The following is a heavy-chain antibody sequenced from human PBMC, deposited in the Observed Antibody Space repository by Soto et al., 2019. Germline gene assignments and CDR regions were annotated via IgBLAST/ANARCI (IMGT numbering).Heavy chain of an antibody. CDR1: GFSLSTRGVA. J-gene: IGHJ4*02. V-gene: IGHV2-5*02. Sequence: QITLKESGPTLVKPTQTLTLTCTFSGFSLSTRGVAVGWFRQPPGKALEGLALVYWDEDKWYSPSLKSRLTITHDTSKNQVVLTMTNMDPVDPATYCCAHRPRGYAYYFDYWGQGTLVTVSS. CDR2: VYWDEDK. CDR3: AHRPRGYAYYFDY. D-gene: IGHD5-18*01.